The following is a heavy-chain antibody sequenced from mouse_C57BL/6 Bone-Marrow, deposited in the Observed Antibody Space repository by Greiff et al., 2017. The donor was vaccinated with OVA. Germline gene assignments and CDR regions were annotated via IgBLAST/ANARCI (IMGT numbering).Heavy chain of an antibody. J-gene: IGHJ4*01. V-gene: IGHV1-75*01. CDR3: ANPRIYYGSSYYAMDY. D-gene: IGHD1-1*01. CDR1: GYTFTDYY. Sequence: VQLQQSGPELVKPGASVKISCKASGYTFTDYYINWVQQRPGQGLEWIGWICPGSGSTYYNEKFKGKATITVDKSSSTAYMLLSSLTSEDSAVCSCANPRIYYGSSYYAMDYWGQGTSVTVSS. CDR2: ICPGSGST.